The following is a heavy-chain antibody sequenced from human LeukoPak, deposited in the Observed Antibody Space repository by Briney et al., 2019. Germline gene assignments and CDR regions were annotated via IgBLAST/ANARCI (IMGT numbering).Heavy chain of an antibody. D-gene: IGHD3-10*01. J-gene: IGHJ4*02. CDR1: GYTFTGYY. CDR2: IIPIFGTA. V-gene: IGHV1-69*13. Sequence: GASVKVSCKASGYTFTGYYMHWVRQAPGQGLEWMGGIIPIFGTANYAQKFQGRVTITADESTSTAYMELSSLRSEDTAVYYCARKPWFGESYYFDYWGQGTLVTVSS. CDR3: ARKPWFGESYYFDY.